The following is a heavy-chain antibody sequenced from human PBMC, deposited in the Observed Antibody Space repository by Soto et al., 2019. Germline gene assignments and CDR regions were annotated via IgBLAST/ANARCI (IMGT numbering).Heavy chain of an antibody. CDR3: ARDDTIFGVVSTWFDP. CDR2: ISSSSSTI. V-gene: IGHV3-48*02. CDR1: GFTFSRYS. D-gene: IGHD3-3*01. J-gene: IGHJ5*02. Sequence: XGSLSLSCAASGFTFSRYSMNGVRQAPGKGLEWVSYISSSSSTIYYADSVKGRFTISRDNAKNSLYLQMNSLRDEDTAVYYCARDDTIFGVVSTWFDPWGQGTLVTVSS.